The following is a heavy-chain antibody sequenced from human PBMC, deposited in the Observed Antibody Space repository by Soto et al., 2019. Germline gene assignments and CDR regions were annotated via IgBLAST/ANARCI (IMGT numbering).Heavy chain of an antibody. Sequence: SGPTLVNPTQTLTLTCTFSGFSLSTSGVGVGWIRQPPGKALEWLALMYWSDDTRYSPSLKSRLTITKDTSKNQVVLTVTNMDPVDTATYYCAHRPGPYSSGSYFDYWGQGTLVTVSS. CDR2: MYWSDDT. CDR3: AHRPGPYSSGSYFDY. V-gene: IGHV2-5*01. CDR1: GFSLSTSGVG. D-gene: IGHD3-10*01. J-gene: IGHJ4*02.